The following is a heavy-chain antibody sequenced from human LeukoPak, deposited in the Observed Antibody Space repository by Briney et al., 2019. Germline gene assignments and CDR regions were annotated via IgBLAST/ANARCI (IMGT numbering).Heavy chain of an antibody. Sequence: SETLSLTCTVSGGSISSGSYYWSWIRQPAGKGLEWIGRIYTSGSTNYNPSLKSRVTISVDTSKNQFSLKLSSVTAADTAVYYCARGDGSYYRAEYFQHWGQGTLVTVSS. CDR1: GGSISSGSYY. CDR3: ARGDGSYYRAEYFQH. D-gene: IGHD1-26*01. V-gene: IGHV4-61*02. CDR2: IYTSGST. J-gene: IGHJ1*01.